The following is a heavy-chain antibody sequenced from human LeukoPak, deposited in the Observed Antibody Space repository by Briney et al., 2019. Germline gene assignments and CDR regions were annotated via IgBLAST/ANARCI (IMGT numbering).Heavy chain of an antibody. J-gene: IGHJ4*02. D-gene: IGHD5-12*01. CDR1: GFTFSSYG. V-gene: IGHV3-33*06. Sequence: HPGKSLRLSCAASGFTFSSYGMHWVRQAPGKGLEWVAVIWYDGSNKYYADSVKSRFTISRDNSKNTLYLQLNSLRAEDTAVYYCAKDESALASNWGQGTLVTVSS. CDR3: AKDESALASN. CDR2: IWYDGSNK.